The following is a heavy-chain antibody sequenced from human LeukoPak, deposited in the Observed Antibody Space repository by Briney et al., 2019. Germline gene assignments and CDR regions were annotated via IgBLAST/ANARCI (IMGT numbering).Heavy chain of an antibody. CDR3: ARVRGSSMFVDAFDI. V-gene: IGHV3-11*01. J-gene: IGHJ3*02. Sequence: GGSLRLSCTASGIMFSGYWMSWVRQPPGKGLEWVSYISSSGSTIYYADSVKGRFTISRDNAKNSLYLQMNSLRAEDTAVYYCARVRGSSMFVDAFDIWGQGTMVTVSS. D-gene: IGHD2-15*01. CDR2: ISSSGSTI. CDR1: GIMFSGYW.